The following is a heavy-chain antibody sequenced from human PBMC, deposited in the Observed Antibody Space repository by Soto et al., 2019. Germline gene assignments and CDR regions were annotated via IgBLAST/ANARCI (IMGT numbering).Heavy chain of an antibody. Sequence: GGSLRLSCAASGFTFSRYDMHWVRQATGKGLEWVSAVGTAGDTYYPGSVKGRFTISRDNAKNSLYLQMNSLRAGDTAVYYCARSGPIFGVPGKGMDVWGQGTTVTVSS. D-gene: IGHD3-3*01. CDR3: ARSGPIFGVPGKGMDV. CDR1: GFTFSRYD. V-gene: IGHV3-13*01. CDR2: VGTAGDT. J-gene: IGHJ6*02.